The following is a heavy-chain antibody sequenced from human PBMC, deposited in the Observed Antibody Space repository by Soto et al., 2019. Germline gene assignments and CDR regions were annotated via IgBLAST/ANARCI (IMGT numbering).Heavy chain of an antibody. CDR3: ARSGYTYGPNPLLY. V-gene: IGHV4-31*03. CDR2: IYYSGST. CDR1: GGSISSGGYY. Sequence: SETLSLTCTVSGGSISSGGYYWSWIRQHPGKGLEWIGYIYYSGSTYYNPSLKSRVTISVDTSKNQFSLKLSSVTAADTAVYYCARSGYTYGPNPLLYWGQETLVTVSS. D-gene: IGHD5-18*01. J-gene: IGHJ4*02.